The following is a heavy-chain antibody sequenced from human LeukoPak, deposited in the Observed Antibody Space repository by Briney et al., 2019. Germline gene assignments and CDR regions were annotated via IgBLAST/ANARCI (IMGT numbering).Heavy chain of an antibody. V-gene: IGHV3-23*01. J-gene: IGHJ3*02. D-gene: IGHD3-10*01. CDR3: ALVRGVPGAFDI. CDR1: GFTFSSYA. Sequence: PGGSLRLSCAASGFTFSSYAMSWVRQAPGKGLEWVSAISGSGGSTYYADSVKGRFTISRDNAKNTLYLQMNSLRAEDTAVYYCALVRGVPGAFDIWGQGTMVTVSS. CDR2: ISGSGGST.